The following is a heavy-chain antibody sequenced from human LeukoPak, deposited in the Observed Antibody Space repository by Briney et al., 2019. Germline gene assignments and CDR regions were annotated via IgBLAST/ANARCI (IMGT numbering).Heavy chain of an antibody. J-gene: IGHJ5*02. Sequence: GESLKISCKGSGYSFTSYWIGWVRQIPGKGLEWMGNIYPGDSDTRYSPSFQGQVTISADKSISTAYLQWSSLKASDTAMYYCARQGSGLRFEYNWSDPWGQGTLVTVSS. CDR1: GYSFTSYW. D-gene: IGHD3-10*01. CDR3: ARQGSGLRFEYNWSDP. CDR2: IYPGDSDT. V-gene: IGHV5-51*01.